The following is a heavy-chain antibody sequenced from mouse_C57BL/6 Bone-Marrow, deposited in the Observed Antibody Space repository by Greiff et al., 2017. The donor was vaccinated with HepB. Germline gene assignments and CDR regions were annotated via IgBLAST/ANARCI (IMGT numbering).Heavy chain of an antibody. J-gene: IGHJ2*01. V-gene: IGHV1-69*01. Sequence: VQLQQPGAELVMPGASVKLSCKASGYTFTSYWMHWVKQRPGQVLEWIGEIDPSDSYTNYNQKFKGKSTLTVDKSSSTAYMQLSSLTSEDSAVYYCATDDYGLGYWGKGTTLTVSS. CDR3: ATDDYGLGY. CDR2: IDPSDSYT. D-gene: IGHD2-4*01. CDR1: GYTFTSYW.